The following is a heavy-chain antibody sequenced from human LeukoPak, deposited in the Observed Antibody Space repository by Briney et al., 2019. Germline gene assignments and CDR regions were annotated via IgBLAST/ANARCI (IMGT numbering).Heavy chain of an antibody. D-gene: IGHD5-18*01. CDR3: ARGGRQLWWMNWFDP. Sequence: PSETLSLTCTVSGGSISSYYWSWIRQPAGKGLEWIGRIYTSGSTNYNPSLKSRVTMSVDTSKNQFSLKLSSVTAADTAVYYYARGGRQLWWMNWFDPWGQGTLVTVSS. CDR1: GGSISSYY. CDR2: IYTSGST. J-gene: IGHJ5*02. V-gene: IGHV4-4*07.